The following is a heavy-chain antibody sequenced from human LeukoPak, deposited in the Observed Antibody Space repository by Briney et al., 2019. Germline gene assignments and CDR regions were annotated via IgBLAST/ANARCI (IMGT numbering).Heavy chain of an antibody. D-gene: IGHD3-16*01. CDR2: MSQDGRTA. CDR1: GFSVSQHE. Sequence: GGSLRLSCAASGFSVSQHEMHWVRQAPGKGLGWVAVMSQDGRTALYIDSLKGRFIISKDTSTDTVYLQMNSLRVEDTAVYYCARDPKVGSPDYFDYWGQGTLVTVSP. V-gene: IGHV3-30-3*01. J-gene: IGHJ4*02. CDR3: ARDPKVGSPDYFDY.